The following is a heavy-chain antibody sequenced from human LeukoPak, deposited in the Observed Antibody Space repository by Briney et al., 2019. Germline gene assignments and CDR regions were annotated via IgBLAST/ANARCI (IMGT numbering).Heavy chain of an antibody. J-gene: IGHJ4*02. Sequence: PGGSLRLSCAASGFTFSSYAMSWVRQAPGKGLEWVSAISGSGGSTYYADSVKGRFTISRDNSKNTLYLQMNSLRAEDTAVYYCARICSARRWLQCQRAGDYWGQGTLVTVSS. V-gene: IGHV3-23*01. D-gene: IGHD5-24*01. CDR3: ARICSARRWLQCQRAGDY. CDR2: ISGSGGST. CDR1: GFTFSSYA.